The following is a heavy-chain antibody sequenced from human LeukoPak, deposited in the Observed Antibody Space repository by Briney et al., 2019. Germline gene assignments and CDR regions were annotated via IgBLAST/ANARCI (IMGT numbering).Heavy chain of an antibody. D-gene: IGHD3-22*01. CDR2: IYYSGST. J-gene: IGHJ4*02. Sequence: PSETLSLTCTVSGGSISSYYWSWIRQPPGKGLEWIGYIYYSGSTNYNPSLKSRVTISVDTSKNQFSLKLSSVTAADTAVYYCARAFFVSSGYYFDYWGQGTLVTVSS. V-gene: IGHV4-59*01. CDR1: GGSISSYY. CDR3: ARAFFVSSGYYFDY.